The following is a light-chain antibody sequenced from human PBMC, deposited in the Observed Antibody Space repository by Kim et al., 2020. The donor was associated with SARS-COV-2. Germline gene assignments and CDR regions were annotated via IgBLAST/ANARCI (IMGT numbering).Light chain of an antibody. CDR1: SSNIGSNN. CDR2: SHD. Sequence: QSVLTQPPSASGTPGQRVTISCSGSSSNIGSNNVNWYQQRPGTAPKLLVYSHDRRPSGVPDRFSDSRSGTSASLAISGLQSEDEADYYCAAWDDSLNGLVFGTGTNVTVL. CDR3: AAWDDSLNGLV. J-gene: IGLJ1*01. V-gene: IGLV1-44*01.